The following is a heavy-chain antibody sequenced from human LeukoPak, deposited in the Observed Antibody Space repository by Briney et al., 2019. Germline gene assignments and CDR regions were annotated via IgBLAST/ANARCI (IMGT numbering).Heavy chain of an antibody. V-gene: IGHV4-4*07. D-gene: IGHD6-13*01. CDR3: ARGRGIAAAGRYFDY. CDR2: IYTSGST. J-gene: IGHJ4*02. CDR1: GGSISSYY. Sequence: PSETLSLTCTVSGGSISSYYWSWIRQPAGKGLEWIGRIYTSGSTNYNPSLKSRVTMSVDTSKNQFSLKLSSVTAADTAVYYCARGRGIAAAGRYFDYWGQGTLDTVSS.